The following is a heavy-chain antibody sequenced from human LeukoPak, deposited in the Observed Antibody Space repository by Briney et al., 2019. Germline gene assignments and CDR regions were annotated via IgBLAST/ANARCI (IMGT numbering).Heavy chain of an antibody. J-gene: IGHJ4*02. D-gene: IGHD1-26*01. Sequence: GRSLRLSCAASGFTFSRYGMHWVRQAPGKGLEWVAVISYDGDSEYYVDPVRGRFTISRDNSKNTVFLQMKSLRTEDTAVYYCAKGETTGSYGPLGSWGQGTLVTVSS. CDR3: AKGETTGSYGPLGS. CDR1: GFTFSRYG. V-gene: IGHV3-30*18. CDR2: ISYDGDSE.